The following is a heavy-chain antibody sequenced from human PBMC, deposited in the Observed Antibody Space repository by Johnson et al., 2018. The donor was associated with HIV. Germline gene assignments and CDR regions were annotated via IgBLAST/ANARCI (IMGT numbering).Heavy chain of an antibody. V-gene: IGHV3-66*01. J-gene: IGHJ3*02. CDR1: GFTVSSNE. CDR3: ARSPETGDRLWRAFDI. D-gene: IGHD4-17*01. Sequence: VQLVESRGVLVQPGGSLRLSCAASGFTVSSNEMNWVRQAPGKGLVWVSRINSDGSTYYADSVKGRFTISRDSSKNTLYLQMKSLRVEDTAVYYCARSPETGDRLWRAFDIWGQGTMVTVSS. CDR2: INSDGST.